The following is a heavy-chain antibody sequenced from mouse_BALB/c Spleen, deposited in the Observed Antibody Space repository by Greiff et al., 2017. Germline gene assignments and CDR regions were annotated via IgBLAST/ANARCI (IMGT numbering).Heavy chain of an antibody. CDR1: GFNIKDTY. D-gene: IGHD1-1*01. V-gene: IGHV14-3*02. CDR3: GRGVGDGMED. CDR2: IDPANGNT. Sequence: VQLQQSGAELVKPGASVKLSCTASGFNIKDTYMHWVKQRPEQGLEWIGRIDPANGNTNYDPKFQGKATITADTSSNTAYVQLSSLTSEDTAVYYCGRGVGDGMEDWGQGTTVTVAA. J-gene: IGHJ4*01.